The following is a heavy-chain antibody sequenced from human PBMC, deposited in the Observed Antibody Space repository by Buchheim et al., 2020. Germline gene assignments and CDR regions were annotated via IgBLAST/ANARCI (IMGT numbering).Heavy chain of an antibody. CDR1: GFIFRNYG. J-gene: IGHJ4*02. D-gene: IGHD3-22*01. Sequence: VQLVESGGGVVQPGKSLRLACAASGFIFRNYGMNWVRQAPGKGLEWISYSSSTSSRIYYADSVKGRFTISRDNAENSLYLQMSGLRDEDTAVYYCARGHSFDRSGYWGFDYWGQGTL. V-gene: IGHV3-48*02. CDR3: ARGHSFDRSGYWGFDY. CDR2: SSSTSSRI.